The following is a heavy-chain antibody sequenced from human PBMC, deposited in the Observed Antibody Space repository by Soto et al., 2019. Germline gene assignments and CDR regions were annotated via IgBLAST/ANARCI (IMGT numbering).Heavy chain of an antibody. CDR3: AHRGGYSYVFYFDY. CDR2: IYWNDDK. J-gene: IGHJ4*02. Sequence: SGPTLVNPTQTRTLTCTFSGFSLSTSGVGVGCIRQPPGKAMEWLARIYWNDDKRYSTSLKSRLTITKDTSNKQVVITMTNMDPVDTATYYCAHRGGYSYVFYFDYWGQGTLVTVSS. CDR1: GFSLSTSGVG. D-gene: IGHD5-18*01. V-gene: IGHV2-5*01.